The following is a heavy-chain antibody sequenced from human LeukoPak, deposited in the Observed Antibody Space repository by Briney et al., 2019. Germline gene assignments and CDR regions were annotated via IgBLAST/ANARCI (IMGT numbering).Heavy chain of an antibody. CDR1: GFTFSSYA. CDR3: ARAIWFGELFDWFDP. CDR2: ISYDGSNK. J-gene: IGHJ5*02. Sequence: PGRSPRLSCAASGFTFSSYAMHWVRQAPGKGLEWVAVISYDGSNKYYADSVKGRFTISRDNSKNTLYLQMNSLRAEDTAVYYCARAIWFGELFDWFDPWGQGTLVTVSS. D-gene: IGHD3-10*01. V-gene: IGHV3-30*04.